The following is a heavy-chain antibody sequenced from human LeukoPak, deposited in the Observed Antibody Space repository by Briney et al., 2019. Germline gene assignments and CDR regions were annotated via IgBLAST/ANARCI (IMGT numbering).Heavy chain of an antibody. J-gene: IGHJ3*02. CDR2: IFLSGSV. V-gene: IGHV4-38-2*02. Sequence: SETLSLTCIVSGYSISSSYFWGWVRQPPGKGLEWIGSIFLSGSVYYNPSLKSRVTISVDPSKNRFSLKLTSVTAADTAVYYCARYIVSYPHDAFDIWGQGTMVTVSS. CDR1: GYSISSSYF. CDR3: ARYIVSYPHDAFDI. D-gene: IGHD2-15*01.